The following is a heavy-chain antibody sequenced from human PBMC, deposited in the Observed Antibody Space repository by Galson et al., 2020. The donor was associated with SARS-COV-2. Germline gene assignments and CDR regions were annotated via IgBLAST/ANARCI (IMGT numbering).Heavy chain of an antibody. CDR2: LSSNGGTS. CDR3: LSFGSSRQTH. Sequence: GESLKISCSASGFIFSDFAMHWVRQAPGKGLEYVSALSSNGGTSFYVDSVNGRFTMSRDNSKNRFYLQMTGLRLEDTAIYYCLSFGSSRQTHWGQGTLVTVSP. D-gene: IGHD2-15*01. V-gene: IGHV3-64D*09. J-gene: IGHJ4*02. CDR1: GFIFSDFA.